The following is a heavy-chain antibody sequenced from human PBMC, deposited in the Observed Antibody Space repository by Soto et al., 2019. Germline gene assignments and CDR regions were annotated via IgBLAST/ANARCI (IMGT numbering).Heavy chain of an antibody. CDR2: VSGSGAST. CDR3: SQGKDYCGTNLFSGLVH. CDR1: GFTFSSHA. D-gene: IGHD4-17*01. Sequence: GGSLRLSCAASGFTFSSHALSWVRQAPGKGLEWVSTVSGSGASTSYADSVKGRFTISRDNSKNTLYLPMNSLRGGDTAVYYCSQGKDYCGTNLFSGLVHWGQEAWVTVSS. J-gene: IGHJ4*01. V-gene: IGHV3-23*01.